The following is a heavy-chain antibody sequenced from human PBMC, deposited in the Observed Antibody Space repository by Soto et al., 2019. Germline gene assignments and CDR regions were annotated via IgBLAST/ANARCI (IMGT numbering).Heavy chain of an antibody. V-gene: IGHV1-69*01. CDR1: GGTFSSYA. Sequence: QVQLVQSGAEVKKPGSSVKVSCKASGGTFSSYAISWVRQAPGQGLEWMGGIIPIFGTANYAQKFQGRVTITADESTGTAYMEPSSLRSEDTAVYYCARAPSIAAAGFLFDYWGQGTLVTVSS. CDR2: IIPIFGTA. D-gene: IGHD6-13*01. CDR3: ARAPSIAAAGFLFDY. J-gene: IGHJ4*02.